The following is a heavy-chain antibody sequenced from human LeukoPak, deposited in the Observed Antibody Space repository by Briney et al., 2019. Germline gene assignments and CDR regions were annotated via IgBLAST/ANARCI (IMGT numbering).Heavy chain of an antibody. CDR2: IRYDGSNK. V-gene: IGHV3-30*02. D-gene: IGHD2-2*01. CDR1: GFTFSSYG. CDR3: AKEAQGCSITSCYFDS. J-gene: IGHJ4*02. Sequence: GGSLRLSCAASGFTFSSYGMHWVRQAPGKGLEWVAFIRYDGSNKYYADSVKVRSTISRDNSKNTLFLQMSSLRAEDTAVYYCAKEAQGCSITSCYFDSWGQGTLVTVSS.